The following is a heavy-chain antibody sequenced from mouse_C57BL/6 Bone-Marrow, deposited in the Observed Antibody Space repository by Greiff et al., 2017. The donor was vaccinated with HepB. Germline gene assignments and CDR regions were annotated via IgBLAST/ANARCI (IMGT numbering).Heavy chain of an antibody. Sequence: EVKLVESGEGLVKPGGSLKLSCAASGFTFSSYAMSWVRQTPEKRLEWVAYISSGGDYIYYADTVKGRFTISRDNARNTLYLQMSSLKSEDTAMYYCTRGPHYYNYDSFAYWSQGTLVTVSA. V-gene: IGHV5-9-1*02. CDR2: ISSGGDYI. CDR3: TRGPHYYNYDSFAY. J-gene: IGHJ3*01. D-gene: IGHD2-4*01. CDR1: GFTFSSYA.